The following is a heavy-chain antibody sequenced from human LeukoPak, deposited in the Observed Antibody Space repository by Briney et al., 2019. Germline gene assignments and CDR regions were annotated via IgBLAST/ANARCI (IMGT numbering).Heavy chain of an antibody. D-gene: IGHD3-10*01. V-gene: IGHV4-39*07. CDR3: ARDGRFGELSPSDY. Sequence: PSETLSLTCTVSGGSISSSSYYWGWIRQPPGKGLEWIGSIYYSGSTYYNPSLKSRVTISVDTSKNQFSLKLSSVTAADTAVYYCARDGRFGELSPSDYWGQGTLVTVSS. J-gene: IGHJ4*02. CDR1: GGSISSSSYY. CDR2: IYYSGST.